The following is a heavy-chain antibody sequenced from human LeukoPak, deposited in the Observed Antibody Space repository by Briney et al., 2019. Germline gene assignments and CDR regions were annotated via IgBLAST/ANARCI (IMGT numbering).Heavy chain of an antibody. CDR1: GGSMSTYY. CDR2: IYDSGST. CDR3: ARSRRPTAMYAFDI. Sequence: PSETLSLTCSVSGGSMSTYYWSWIRQPPGKGLEWIGYIYDSGSTGYNPSLKSRVTISADTSKNQFSLKLSSASAADTAIYYCARSRRPTAMYAFDIWGQGTMVTVSS. V-gene: IGHV4-59*01. J-gene: IGHJ3*02. D-gene: IGHD2-2*01.